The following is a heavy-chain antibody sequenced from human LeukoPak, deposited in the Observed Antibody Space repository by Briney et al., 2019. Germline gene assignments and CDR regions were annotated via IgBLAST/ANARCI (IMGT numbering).Heavy chain of an antibody. CDR2: ISGSGGIGGTT. Sequence: GGSLRLSCAASGFTFSDYAMTWVRQAPGKGLEWVSSISGSGGIGGTTHYADSVKGRFTVSRDNAKNSLYLQMNSLRAEDTAVYYRVRRYCSSSSCTLDSWGQGTLVTVSS. CDR1: GFTFSDYA. J-gene: IGHJ4*02. D-gene: IGHD2-15*01. V-gene: IGHV3-69-1*02. CDR3: VRRYCSSSSCTLDS.